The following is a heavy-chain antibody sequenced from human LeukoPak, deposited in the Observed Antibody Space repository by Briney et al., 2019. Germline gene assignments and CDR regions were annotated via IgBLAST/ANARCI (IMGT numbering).Heavy chain of an antibody. CDR1: GYTFTSYG. CDR3: ARAWNGCSDY. V-gene: IGHV1-18*01. J-gene: IGHJ4*02. D-gene: IGHD4/OR15-4a*01. Sequence: ASVKVSCTASGYTFTSYGMGWVRQAPGQGLEWMGWISGYNGNTNYAQKLQDRVTMTTDTSTSTAYMELRSLRSDDTAVYYCARAWNGCSDYWGQGTLVIVSS. CDR2: ISGYNGNT.